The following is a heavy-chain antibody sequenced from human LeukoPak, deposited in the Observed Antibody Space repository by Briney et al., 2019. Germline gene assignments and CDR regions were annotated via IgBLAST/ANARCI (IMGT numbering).Heavy chain of an antibody. V-gene: IGHV1-18*04. D-gene: IGHD3-16*01. CDR2: ISAYNGNT. CDR3: ARDGGGPRYNWFDP. J-gene: IGHJ5*02. CDR1: GYTFTGYY. Sequence: ASVKVSCKASGYTFTGYYMHWVRQAPGQGLEWMGWISAYNGNTNYAQKLQGRVTMTTDTSTSTAYMELRSLRSDDTAVYYCARDGGGPRYNWFDPWGQGTLVTVSS.